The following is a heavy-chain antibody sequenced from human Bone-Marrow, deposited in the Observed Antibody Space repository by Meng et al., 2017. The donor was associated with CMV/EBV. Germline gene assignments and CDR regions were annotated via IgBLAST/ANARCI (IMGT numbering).Heavy chain of an antibody. Sequence: ASVKVSCKASGYTFTSYYMHWVRQAPGQGLEWMGIINPSGGSTSYAQKFQGRVTMTRDTSTSTVYMEPSSLRSEDTAVYYCASASYYGSGSYYHFDSWGQGTPVTVSS. CDR2: INPSGGST. V-gene: IGHV1-46*01. D-gene: IGHD3-10*01. J-gene: IGHJ4*02. CDR3: ASASYYGSGSYYHFDS. CDR1: GYTFTSYY.